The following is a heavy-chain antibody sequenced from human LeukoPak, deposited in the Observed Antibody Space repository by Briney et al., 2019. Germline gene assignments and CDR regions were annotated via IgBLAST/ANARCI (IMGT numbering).Heavy chain of an antibody. CDR2: ISGYNGNT. D-gene: IGHD2-21*02. J-gene: IGHJ2*01. V-gene: IGHV1-18*01. Sequence: ASVTVSYKAAGYTFISYGISWVRQAPGQGLNWMGWISGYNGNTKYAQNLQGRVTMTTDTCTSTVYMELRSLRSDDTAVYYCARGLGVVTAQSEQPKPRYSDLWGRGTQVTVSS. CDR3: ARGLGVVTAQSEQPKPRYSDL. CDR1: GYTFISYG.